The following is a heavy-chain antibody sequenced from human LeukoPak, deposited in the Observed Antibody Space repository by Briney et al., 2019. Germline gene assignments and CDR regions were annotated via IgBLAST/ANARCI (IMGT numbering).Heavy chain of an antibody. V-gene: IGHV4-61*02. CDR2: IYTSGST. D-gene: IGHD6-19*01. CDR1: GGSISSGSYY. J-gene: IGHJ3*02. Sequence: SETLSLTCTVSGGSISSGSYYWSWIRQPAGKGLEWIGRIYTSGSTNYNPSLKSRVTISVDTSKNQFSLKLSSVTAADTAVYYCATFGAVRVFDIRGQGTMVTVSS. CDR3: ATFGAVRVFDI.